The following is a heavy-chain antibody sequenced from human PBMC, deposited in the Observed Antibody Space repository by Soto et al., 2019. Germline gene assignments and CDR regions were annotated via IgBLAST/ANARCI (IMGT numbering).Heavy chain of an antibody. CDR1: GYTFRNFG. Sequence: QIQLLQSGAEVKKPGASVKVTCKASGYTFRNFGISWVRQAPGQGLEWMGWISAYNANANYAQKYQGRLTMTADTSTSTAYMELRSLRSDETAVYYCARENSYFAYWGQGTLVTVSS. V-gene: IGHV1-18*01. J-gene: IGHJ4*02. CDR2: ISAYNANA. CDR3: ARENSYFAY.